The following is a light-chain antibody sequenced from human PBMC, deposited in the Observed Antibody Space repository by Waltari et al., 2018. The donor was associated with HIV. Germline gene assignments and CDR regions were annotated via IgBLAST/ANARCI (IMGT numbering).Light chain of an antibody. Sequence: QSALTQPPSVSASPGQSVTISCTGGSSDVGGYNRVSWYQQTPGTAPKLIIYEVSNRPSGVPDRFSGSKSGNTASLTISGLQPGDEADYFCSSYTSSSTYVIFGGGTKLTVL. CDR1: SSDVGGYNR. CDR3: SSYTSSSTYVI. J-gene: IGLJ2*01. CDR2: EVS. V-gene: IGLV2-18*02.